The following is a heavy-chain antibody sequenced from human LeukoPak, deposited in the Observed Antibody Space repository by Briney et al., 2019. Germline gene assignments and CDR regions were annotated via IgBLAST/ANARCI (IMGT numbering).Heavy chain of an antibody. Sequence: QTGGSLRLSCAASGFTFSSYAMNWVRQAPEKGLEWVSTISNSGGSTYYGDSVKGRFTISRDNSKNTVYLQMNSLRVEDTAIYYCAKHTTMTNSWFDPWGQGTLVTVPS. V-gene: IGHV3-23*01. D-gene: IGHD4-17*01. CDR1: GFTFSSYA. J-gene: IGHJ5*02. CDR3: AKHTTMTNSWFDP. CDR2: ISNSGGST.